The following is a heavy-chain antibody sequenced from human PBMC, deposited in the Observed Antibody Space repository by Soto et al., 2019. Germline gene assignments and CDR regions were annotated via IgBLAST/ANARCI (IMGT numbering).Heavy chain of an antibody. CDR3: ARVPDR. CDR1: GGSISSGGYS. V-gene: IGHV4-30-2*01. Sequence: SDTLSLTCAVSGGSISSGGYSWSWIRQPSGKGLEWIGYIYHSGSTYYNPSLKSRVTISVDRSKNQFSLKLSSVTAADTAVYYCARVPDRWGQGTLVTVS. J-gene: IGHJ5*02. D-gene: IGHD2-2*01. CDR2: IYHSGST.